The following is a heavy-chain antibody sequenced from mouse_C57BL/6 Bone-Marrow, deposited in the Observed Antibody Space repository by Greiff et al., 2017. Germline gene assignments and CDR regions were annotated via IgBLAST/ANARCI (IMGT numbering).Heavy chain of an antibody. Sequence: VQLQQPGAELVKPGASVKLSCKASGYTFTNYWMHWVKQRPGQGLEWIGMMHPNGGSPDYNEKFKSEGTLSVDKSSRTAYMELSSLTSEDSAVYYCAISYDYDDYTMDYWGQGTSVTVSS. CDR3: AISYDYDDYTMDY. CDR1: GYTFTNYW. CDR2: MHPNGGSP. J-gene: IGHJ4*01. V-gene: IGHV1-64*01. D-gene: IGHD2-4*01.